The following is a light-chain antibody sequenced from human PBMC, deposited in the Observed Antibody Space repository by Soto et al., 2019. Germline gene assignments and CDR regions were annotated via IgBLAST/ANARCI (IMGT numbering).Light chain of an antibody. CDR3: QQYSSYWNT. Sequence: DVHLTQSPSTLSAYVGDRVTITCRANQSVTTWLAWYQQKPGTAPKLLIYDASNLEAGVPSRFSGSGSVTEFTLTITRLQPDDCATYYCQQYSSYWNTFGQGTKLEIK. CDR2: DAS. V-gene: IGKV1-5*01. CDR1: QSVTTW. J-gene: IGKJ2*01.